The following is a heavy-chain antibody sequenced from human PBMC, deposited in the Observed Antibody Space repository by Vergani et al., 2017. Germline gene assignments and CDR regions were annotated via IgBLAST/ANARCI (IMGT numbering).Heavy chain of an antibody. CDR3: ARERYYYYYMDV. V-gene: IGHV1-69*04. CDR1: GGPFSSYA. Sequence: QVQLVQSGAEVKKPGSSVKVSCKASGGPFSSYAISWVRQAPGQGLEWMGRIIPILGIANYAQKFQGRVTITADKSTSTAYMELSSLRSEDTAVYYCARERYYYYYMDVWGKGTTVTVSS. CDR2: IIPILGIA. J-gene: IGHJ6*03.